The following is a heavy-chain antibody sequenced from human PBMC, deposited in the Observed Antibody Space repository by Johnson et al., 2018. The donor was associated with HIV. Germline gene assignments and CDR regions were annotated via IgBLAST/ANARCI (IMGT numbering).Heavy chain of an antibody. CDR3: AKGGEYSSSWSAFDI. CDR1: GFTFSSYG. V-gene: IGHV3-30*18. CDR2: ISYDGSNK. D-gene: IGHD6-6*01. J-gene: IGHJ3*02. Sequence: QVQLVESGGGVVQPGRSLRLSCAASGFTFSSYGMHWVRQDPGKGLEWVAVISYDGSNKYYADSVKGRFTISRDNSKNTLYLQMNSLRAEDTAVYYCAKGGEYSSSWSAFDIWGQGTMVTVSS.